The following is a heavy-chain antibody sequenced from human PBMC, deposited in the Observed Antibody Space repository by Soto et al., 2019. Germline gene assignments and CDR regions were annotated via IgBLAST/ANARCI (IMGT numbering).Heavy chain of an antibody. CDR2: FSAYNGNT. CDR3: ARAPRLNLPEAGAHPYYYYGMDV. D-gene: IGHD6-19*01. J-gene: IGHJ6*02. V-gene: IGHV1-18*04. Sequence: QVPLVQSGVEVKKPGASVKVSCKSSGYTFTNYGISWVRQAPGQGLEWMGWFSAYNGNTNYAQKLQGRGTMTTDRSTSTAYLELRSLRSDDTAVYYCARAPRLNLPEAGAHPYYYYGMDVWGQGTSVTVSS. CDR1: GYTFTNYG.